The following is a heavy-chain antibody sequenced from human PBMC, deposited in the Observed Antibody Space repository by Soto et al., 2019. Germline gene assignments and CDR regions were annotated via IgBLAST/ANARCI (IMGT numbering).Heavy chain of an antibody. V-gene: IGHV4-34*01. CDR2: INHSGST. CDR1: GGSFSGYY. CDR3: AIIVAGTALSFGVYYYYYMDV. J-gene: IGHJ6*03. D-gene: IGHD3-16*01. Sequence: SETLSLSCAVYGGSFSGYYWSWIRQPPGKGLEWIGEINHSGSTNYNPSLKSRVTISVDTSKNQFSLKLSSVTAADTAVYYCAIIVAGTALSFGVYYYYYMDVWGKGTTVTVSS.